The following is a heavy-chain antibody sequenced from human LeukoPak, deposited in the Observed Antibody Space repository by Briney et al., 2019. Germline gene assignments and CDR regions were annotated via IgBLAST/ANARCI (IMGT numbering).Heavy chain of an antibody. CDR1: VYTFTSYP. V-gene: IGHV1-18*01. J-gene: IGHJ4*02. CDR3: ARGYDYGDYVGDFDY. D-gene: IGHD4-17*01. Sequence: GASVKVSCKASVYTFTSYPISWVRQAPGQGLEWMGWITTYNGNTKYAQKLQGRVTMTTDTSTSTVYMDLRGLRSDDTAVYYCARGYDYGDYVGDFDYWGQGTLVTVSS. CDR2: ITTYNGNT.